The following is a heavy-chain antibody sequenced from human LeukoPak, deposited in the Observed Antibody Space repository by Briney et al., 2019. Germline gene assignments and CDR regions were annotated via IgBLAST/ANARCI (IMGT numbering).Heavy chain of an antibody. V-gene: IGHV3-7*04. Sequence: GGFLRLSCIASGFPFSSYWMTWVRQAPGKGLEWVANIKQDGSKKSYVDSVKGRFTISRDNAKNSLYLQMNSLRAEDTAIYYCTRVGYIDEGIDYWGQGTLVTVSS. J-gene: IGHJ4*02. CDR3: TRVGYIDEGIDY. D-gene: IGHD5-24*01. CDR1: GFPFSSYW. CDR2: IKQDGSKK.